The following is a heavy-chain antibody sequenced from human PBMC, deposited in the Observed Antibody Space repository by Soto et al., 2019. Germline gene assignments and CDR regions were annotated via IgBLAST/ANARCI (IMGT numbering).Heavy chain of an antibody. Sequence: QVQLQESGPGLVKPSQTLSLTCTVSGGSISSGDYYWSWIRQPPGKGLEWIGYIDYSGSTYYNPSLKSRVTISVDTSKTQCSRKLSSVPAADTAVYYCAREKYYYDSKAFDYWGQGTLVTVSS. J-gene: IGHJ4*02. CDR1: GGSISSGDYY. CDR3: AREKYYYDSKAFDY. D-gene: IGHD3-22*01. CDR2: IDYSGST. V-gene: IGHV4-30-4*01.